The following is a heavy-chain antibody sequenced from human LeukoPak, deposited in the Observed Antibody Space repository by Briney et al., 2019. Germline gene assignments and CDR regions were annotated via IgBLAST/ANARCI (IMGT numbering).Heavy chain of an antibody. V-gene: IGHV3-21*01. D-gene: IGHD4-17*01. CDR3: AKDGTTVTTWYFDY. CDR1: GFTFSSYS. CDR2: ISSSSSYI. J-gene: IGHJ4*02. Sequence: PGGSLRLSCAASGFTFSSYSMNWVRQAPGKGLEWVSSISSSSSYIYYADSVKGRFTISRDNAKNSLYLQMNSLRAEDTAVYYCAKDGTTVTTWYFDYWGQGTLVTVSS.